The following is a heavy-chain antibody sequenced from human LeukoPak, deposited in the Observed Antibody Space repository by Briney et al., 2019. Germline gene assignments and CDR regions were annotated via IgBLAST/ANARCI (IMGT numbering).Heavy chain of an antibody. Sequence: GGSLRLSCAASGFILSNHWMTWVRQAPGKGPEWVANVNKDGSEKYYVDSVKGRFTISRDTAKNSLYLQMNNLRAEDTALYYCARNNDMDVWGQGTTVTVSS. CDR2: VNKDGSEK. CDR3: ARNNDMDV. D-gene: IGHD1/OR15-1a*01. V-gene: IGHV3-7*03. J-gene: IGHJ6*02. CDR1: GFILSNHW.